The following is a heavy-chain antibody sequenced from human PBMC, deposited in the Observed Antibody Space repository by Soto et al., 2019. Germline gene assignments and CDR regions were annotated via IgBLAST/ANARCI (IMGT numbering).Heavy chain of an antibody. CDR2: IYHSGST. V-gene: IGHV4-30-2*01. Sequence: SETLSLTFAVSGGSISSGGYSWSWIRQPPGKGLEWIGYIYHSGSTYYNPSLKSRVTISVDRSKNQFSLKLSSVTAADTAVYYCARAVTIFGAYYFGYGGQGTLVTVSS. CDR1: GGSISSGGYS. CDR3: ARAVTIFGAYYFGY. J-gene: IGHJ4*02. D-gene: IGHD3-3*01.